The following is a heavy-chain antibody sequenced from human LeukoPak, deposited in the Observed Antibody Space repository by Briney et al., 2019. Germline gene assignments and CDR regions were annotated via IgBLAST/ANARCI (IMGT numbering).Heavy chain of an antibody. D-gene: IGHD3-22*01. CDR3: ARGGYYDGSGYYYLDY. CDR1: GFTFSTYS. J-gene: IGHJ4*02. CDR2: ISSSDSPI. Sequence: GGSLRLSCAATGFTFSTYSMNWVRHAPGKGLEWVSYISSSDSPIDYTDSVKGRFTISRDNAKNSLYLQMNSLRVEDAAVYYCARGGYYDGSGYYYLDYWGQGTLVTVSS. V-gene: IGHV3-48*01.